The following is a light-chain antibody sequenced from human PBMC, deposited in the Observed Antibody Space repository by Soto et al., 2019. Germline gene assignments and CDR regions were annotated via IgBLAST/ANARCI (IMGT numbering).Light chain of an antibody. CDR1: SSNIGSTY. V-gene: IGLV1-44*01. J-gene: IGLJ2*01. Sequence: QSVLTQPPSASGTPGQRVTISCSGSSSNIGSTYVNWYQQLPGTAPTLLIYSNNQRPSGVPDRFSGSKSGTSASLAISGLQSEDEADYYCAAWDDSLNGVVFGGGTKLTVL. CDR2: SNN. CDR3: AAWDDSLNGVV.